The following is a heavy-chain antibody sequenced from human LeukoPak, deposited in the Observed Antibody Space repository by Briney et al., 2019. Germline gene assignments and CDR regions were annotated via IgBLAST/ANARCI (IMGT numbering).Heavy chain of an antibody. V-gene: IGHV1-18*01. J-gene: IGHJ3*02. CDR1: GYTFTSYG. Sequence: ASVKVSCKASGYTFTSYGISWVRQAPGQGLEWMGWISAYNGNTNYAQKLQGGVTMTTDTSTSTAYMELRSLGSDDTAVYYCAREGGRDMYYDFWSYDAFDIWGQGTMVTVSS. D-gene: IGHD3-3*01. CDR3: AREGGRDMYYDFWSYDAFDI. CDR2: ISAYNGNT.